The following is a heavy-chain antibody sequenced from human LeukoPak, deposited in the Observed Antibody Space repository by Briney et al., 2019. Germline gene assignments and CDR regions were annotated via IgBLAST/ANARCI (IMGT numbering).Heavy chain of an antibody. Sequence: SETLSLTCSVSGGSISNYYWSWIRQPPGKGLEWIGYIYYSGSTNYNPSLKSRVTISVDTSKNQFSLKLSSVTAADTAVYYCARPYYYDSSGYYYDYWGQGTLVTVSS. CDR1: GGSISNYY. J-gene: IGHJ4*02. CDR3: ARPYYYDSSGYYYDY. CDR2: IYYSGST. D-gene: IGHD3-22*01. V-gene: IGHV4-59*01.